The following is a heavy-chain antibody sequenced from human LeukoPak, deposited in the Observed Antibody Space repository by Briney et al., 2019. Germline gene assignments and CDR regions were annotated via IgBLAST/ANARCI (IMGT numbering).Heavy chain of an antibody. D-gene: IGHD2-2*01. V-gene: IGHV4-4*07. Sequence: SETLSLTCTVSGGSISSYYWSWIRQPAGKGLEWIGRIYTSGSTNYNPSLKSRVTISVDRSKNQFSLKLSSVTAADTAVYYCARVSRRLYYFDYRGQGTLVTVSS. CDR3: ARVSRRLYYFDY. CDR2: IYTSGST. J-gene: IGHJ4*02. CDR1: GGSISSYY.